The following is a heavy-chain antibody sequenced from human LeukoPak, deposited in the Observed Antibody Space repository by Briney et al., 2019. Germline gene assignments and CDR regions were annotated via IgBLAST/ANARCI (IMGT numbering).Heavy chain of an antibody. J-gene: IGHJ6*03. Sequence: SETLSLTCAVSGYSLSSGYYWGWIRQPPAKGLEWIGSIYHSGSTYYNPSLKSRVTISVDTSKNQFSLKLSSVTAADTAVYYCARLAAGGFFYCYMDVWGKGTTVTVSS. CDR3: ARLAAGGFFYCYMDV. D-gene: IGHD6-13*01. CDR2: IYHSGST. CDR1: GYSLSSGYY. V-gene: IGHV4-38-2*01.